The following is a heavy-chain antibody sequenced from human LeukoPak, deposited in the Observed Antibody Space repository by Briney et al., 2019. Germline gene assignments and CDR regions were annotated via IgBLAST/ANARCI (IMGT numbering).Heavy chain of an antibody. Sequence: AETLSLTCSVSGRPKNSYYWRWLRQPPRKGLEGVGCIYYNGSANYNPSLKSQITISVDTSKNQISLKLSSVTAADTAVYYCARTTAAGTYYFDYWGQGTLVTVSS. D-gene: IGHD6-13*01. V-gene: IGHV4-59*01. J-gene: IGHJ4*02. CDR3: ARTTAAGTYYFDY. CDR2: IYYNGSA. CDR1: GRPKNSYY.